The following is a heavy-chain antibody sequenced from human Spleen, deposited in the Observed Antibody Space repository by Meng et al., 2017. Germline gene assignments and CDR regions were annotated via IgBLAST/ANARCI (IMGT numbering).Heavy chain of an antibody. CDR1: GVTFSTYI. D-gene: IGHD3-9*01. V-gene: IGHV1-69*06. Sequence: QVQLVQSGDEVKKPGSSVKVSCKASGVTFSTYIINWVRQAPGQGLEWVGGIVPIFGTPDYAQKFQGRVTITADKSTSTAYMELSSLRSEDTAMYYCASRDDFLTGADYWGQGSLVTVSS. CDR3: ASRDDFLTGADY. J-gene: IGHJ4*02. CDR2: IVPIFGTP.